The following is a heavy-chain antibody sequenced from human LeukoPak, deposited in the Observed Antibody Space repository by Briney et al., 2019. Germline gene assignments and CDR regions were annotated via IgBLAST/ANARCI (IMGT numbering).Heavy chain of an antibody. CDR3: ARLLRRDAFAI. J-gene: IGHJ3*02. V-gene: IGHV1-8*03. CDR2: MNPNSGNT. Sequence: ASVKVSCKASGYTFTSYDINWLRQATGQGLEWMGWMNPNSGNTGYAQKFQGRVTITRNTSISTAYMELSSLRSEDTAVYYCARLLRRDAFAIWGQRTMVTVSS. CDR1: GYTFTSYD.